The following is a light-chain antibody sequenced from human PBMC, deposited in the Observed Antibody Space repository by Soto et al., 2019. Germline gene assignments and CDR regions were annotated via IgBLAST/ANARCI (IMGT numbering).Light chain of an antibody. CDR2: GAS. Sequence: VLTQSPCTLSLSACETSTLAGRASQSVSSSYLAWYQQKPGQAPRLLIYGASSRATGIPDRFSGSGSGTDFTLTISRLEPEDFAVYYCHQYGSSSWTFGQGTKVDI. V-gene: IGKV3-20*01. J-gene: IGKJ1*01. CDR1: QSVSSSY. CDR3: HQYGSSSWT.